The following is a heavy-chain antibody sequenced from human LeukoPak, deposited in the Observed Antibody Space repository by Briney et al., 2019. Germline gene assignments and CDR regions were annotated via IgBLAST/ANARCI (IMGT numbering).Heavy chain of an antibody. D-gene: IGHD3-3*01. V-gene: IGHV4-59*01. CDR3: ARYDFNKYFDY. Sequence: SETLSLTCTVSGGSISNYYWNWIRQPPGKGLELIGYIYYSGTTNYNPSLKSRVSMSVDTSKNQFSLKLSSVTAADTAVYYCARYDFNKYFDYWGQGILVTVSS. CDR1: GGSISNYY. J-gene: IGHJ4*02. CDR2: IYYSGTT.